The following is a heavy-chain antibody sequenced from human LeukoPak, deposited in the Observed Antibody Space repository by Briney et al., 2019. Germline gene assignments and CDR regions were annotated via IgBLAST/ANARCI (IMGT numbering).Heavy chain of an antibody. D-gene: IGHD2-2*01. Sequence: PGGSLRLSCAASGFTFSSYGMHWVRQAPGKGLEWVAVISYDGSNKYYADSVKGRFTNSRDNSKNTLYLQMNSLRAEDTAVYYCAKGSRAYCSSTSCQGMDVWGKGTTVTVSP. CDR2: ISYDGSNK. J-gene: IGHJ6*04. CDR3: AKGSRAYCSSTSCQGMDV. CDR1: GFTFSSYG. V-gene: IGHV3-30*18.